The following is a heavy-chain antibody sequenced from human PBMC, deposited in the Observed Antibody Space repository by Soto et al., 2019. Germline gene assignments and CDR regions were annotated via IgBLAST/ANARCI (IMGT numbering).Heavy chain of an antibody. CDR1: GGSISSSSYY. CDR3: ARRVQVWYPGMDV. D-gene: IGHD1-1*01. CDR2: IYYTGRT. V-gene: IGHV4-39*01. Sequence: QLQLQESGPGLVKPSETLSLTCTVSGGSISSSSYYWAWIRQSPGKGLEWIGSIYYTGRTDYNPSLKSRVTISVETSKNQFSLKLSSVTATDTAAYYCARRVQVWYPGMDVWGQGITVTVS. J-gene: IGHJ6*02.